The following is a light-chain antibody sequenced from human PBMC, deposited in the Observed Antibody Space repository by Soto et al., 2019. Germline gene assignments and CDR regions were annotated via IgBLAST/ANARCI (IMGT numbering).Light chain of an antibody. CDR3: QHYNSYSEA. J-gene: IGKJ1*01. CDR1: QSISNW. Sequence: IQLTQSPPILSASVGDRVTITCRASQSISNWLAWYQQKPGKAHKLLIYKAYTLKSGVQSRFSGSGSGTEFTLTIRSLQPDDFATYYCQHYNSYSEAFGQGTKVDI. CDR2: KAY. V-gene: IGKV1-5*03.